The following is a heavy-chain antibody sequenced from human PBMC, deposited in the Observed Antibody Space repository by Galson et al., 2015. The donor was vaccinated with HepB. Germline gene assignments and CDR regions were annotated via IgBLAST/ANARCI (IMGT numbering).Heavy chain of an antibody. V-gene: IGHV1-8*02. CDR1: GYTFSNYD. D-gene: IGHD3-16*01. CDR3: ARGVRWGSSDLDS. CDR2: MSPNTGNT. Sequence: SVKVSCKASGYTFSNYDINWVRQAAGQGLEWMGWMSPNTGNTGYAQKFQGRVAMTRNTSINTGYMELSSLTSEDAAVYYCARGVRWGSSDLDSWGQGTLVTVSS. J-gene: IGHJ4*02.